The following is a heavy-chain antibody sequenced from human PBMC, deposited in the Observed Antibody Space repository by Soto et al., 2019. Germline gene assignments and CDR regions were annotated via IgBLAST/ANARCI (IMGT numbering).Heavy chain of an antibody. CDR1: GLTFDDYA. CDR3: LGFGDYGAYALDL. J-gene: IGHJ6*02. Sequence: GGSLRLSCTTSGLTFDDYAMSWVRQAPGKGLEWVARIRGKAYGGSTEYATTVRGRFTVSRDDSTSIAYLLMNSLKTADPDVYYCLGFGDYGAYALDLWGRGTTVTVSS. V-gene: IGHV3-49*04. D-gene: IGHD4-17*01. CDR2: IRGKAYGGST.